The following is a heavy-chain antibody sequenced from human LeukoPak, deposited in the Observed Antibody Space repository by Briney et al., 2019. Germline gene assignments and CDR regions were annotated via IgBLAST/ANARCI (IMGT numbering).Heavy chain of an antibody. CDR2: IIPIFDIA. J-gene: IGHJ3*02. CDR1: GDVFSVDA. Sequence: ASVKVSCKAPGDVFSVDAISWMRQAPGQGLEWMGRIIPIFDIAHYSQNFQDRVTITADKSTSTAYMEMSGLTSEDTAVYYCAIDRDGSLTPSALDMWGRGTMVIVTS. V-gene: IGHV1-69*04. CDR3: AIDRDGSLTPSALDM. D-gene: IGHD3-10*01.